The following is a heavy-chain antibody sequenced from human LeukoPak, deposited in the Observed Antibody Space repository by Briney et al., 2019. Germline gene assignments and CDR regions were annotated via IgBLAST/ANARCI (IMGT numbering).Heavy chain of an antibody. CDR1: GGSISSSSYY. V-gene: IGHV4-39*01. CDR3: ARQDIVVAPAAIGFDY. CDR2: IYYSGST. D-gene: IGHD2-2*01. Sequence: PSETLSLTCTVSGGSISSSSYYWGWIRPPPGKGLEWIGSIYYSGSTYYNPPLKSRATISVDTSKNQFSLKLSSVTAADTAVYYCARQDIVVAPAAIGFDYWGQGTLVTVSS. J-gene: IGHJ4*02.